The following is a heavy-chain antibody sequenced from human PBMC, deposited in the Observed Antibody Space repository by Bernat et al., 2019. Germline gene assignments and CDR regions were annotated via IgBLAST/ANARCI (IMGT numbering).Heavy chain of an antibody. Sequence: EVQLVESGGGLVKPGGSLRLSCAASGFTFSNAWMSWVRQAPGKGLEWVGRIKSKTDGGTTDYAAPVKGRFTISRDDSKNTLYLQMNSLRAEDTAVYYCAREYYGGNSGVDYWGQGTLVTVSS. D-gene: IGHD4-23*01. CDR1: GFTFSNAW. CDR3: AREYYGGNSGVDY. CDR2: IKSKTDGGTT. J-gene: IGHJ4*02. V-gene: IGHV3-15*01.